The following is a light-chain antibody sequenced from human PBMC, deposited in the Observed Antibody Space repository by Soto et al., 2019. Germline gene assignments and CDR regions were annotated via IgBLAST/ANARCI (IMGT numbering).Light chain of an antibody. CDR3: QQRSNWPT. CDR1: QSVSNNY. Sequence: IVLPQSQGTLSLSPGERASLSCRASQSVSNNYLAWYQQKPGQAPRLLIYGASNRATGIPDRFSGSGSGTDFTLTISSLEPEDFAVYYCQQRSNWPTFGQGTRLEIK. J-gene: IGKJ5*01. CDR2: GAS. V-gene: IGKV3D-20*02.